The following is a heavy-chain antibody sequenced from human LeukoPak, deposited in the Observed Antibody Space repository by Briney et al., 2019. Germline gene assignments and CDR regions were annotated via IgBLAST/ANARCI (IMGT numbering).Heavy chain of an antibody. J-gene: IGHJ4*02. CDR1: GFTFSDYY. CDR3: ARASIYYYDSSGAPPPGNYFDY. Sequence: PGGSLRLSCAASGFTFSDYYMSWIRQAPGKELEWVSYISSSSSYTNYADSVKGRFTISRDNAKNSLYLQMNSLRAEDTAVYYCARASIYYYDSSGAPPPGNYFDYWGQGTLVTVSS. D-gene: IGHD3-22*01. CDR2: ISSSSSYT. V-gene: IGHV3-11*06.